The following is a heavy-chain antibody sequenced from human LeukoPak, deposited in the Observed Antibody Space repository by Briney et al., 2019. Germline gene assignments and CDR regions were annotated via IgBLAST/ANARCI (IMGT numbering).Heavy chain of an antibody. V-gene: IGHV3-66*02. CDR3: ATLASGSGSYYQDY. D-gene: IGHD3-10*01. J-gene: IGHJ4*02. CDR1: GFTVSSNY. CDR2: MYSGGNT. Sequence: GGSLRLSCAASGFTVSSNYMSWVRQAPGKGLEWVSVMYSGGNTYYADSVRGRFTISRDNYKNTLFLQMNSLRAEDTAVYYCATLASGSGSYYQDYWGQGTLVTVSS.